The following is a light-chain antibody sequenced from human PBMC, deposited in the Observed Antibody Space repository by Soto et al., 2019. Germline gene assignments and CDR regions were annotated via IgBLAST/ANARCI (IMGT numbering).Light chain of an antibody. CDR2: GAS. CDR3: QQYNNWPPLT. CDR1: QSVSSN. Sequence: EIVMTQSPATLSVSPGERATLSCRASQSVSSNLAWYQQKPGQAPSLLISGASTRATGIPARFSGSGSGTEFTLTISSPQSEDFAIYYCQQYNNWPPLTFGGGTKVEIK. V-gene: IGKV3-15*01. J-gene: IGKJ4*01.